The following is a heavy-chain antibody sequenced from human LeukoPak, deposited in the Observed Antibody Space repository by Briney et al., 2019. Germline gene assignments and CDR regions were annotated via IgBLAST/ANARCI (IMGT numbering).Heavy chain of an antibody. D-gene: IGHD6-13*01. Sequence: GGSLRLSCAASGYTFSSYAMHWVRQAPGKGLEWVAVISYDGSNKYYADSVKGRFTISRDNSKNTLYLQMNSLRAEDTAVYYCARAHGQQLVSYLDYWGQGTLVTVSS. CDR1: GYTFSSYA. V-gene: IGHV3-30*04. J-gene: IGHJ4*02. CDR2: ISYDGSNK. CDR3: ARAHGQQLVSYLDY.